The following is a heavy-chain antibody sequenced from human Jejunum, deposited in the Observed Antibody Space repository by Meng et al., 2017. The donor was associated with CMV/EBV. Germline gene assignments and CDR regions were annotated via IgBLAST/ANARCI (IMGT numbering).Heavy chain of an antibody. V-gene: IGHV3-33*06. Sequence: GVTFSSYGMNWVRQAPGKGLEWVAVIWYDGSNKYYADSVKGRFTISRDNSKNTLYLQMNSLRAEDAAVYYCAKDGPSSYYYYGMDVWGQGTTVTVSS. CDR3: AKDGPSSYYYYGMDV. CDR2: IWYDGSNK. J-gene: IGHJ6*02. CDR1: GVTFSSYG.